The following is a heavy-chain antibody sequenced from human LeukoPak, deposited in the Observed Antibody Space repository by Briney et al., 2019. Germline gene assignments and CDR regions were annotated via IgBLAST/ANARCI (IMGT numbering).Heavy chain of an antibody. V-gene: IGHV1-18*01. CDR2: ISAYNGNT. D-gene: IGHD2-2*01. J-gene: IGHJ4*02. CDR3: ARDSGLVPAAIGFDY. CDR1: GYTFTSYG. Sequence: GASVKVSCKASGYTFTSYGISWVRQAPGQGLEWMGWISAYNGNTNYALKLQGRVTMTTDTSTSTAYMELRSLRSDDTAVYYCARDSGLVPAAIGFDYWGQGTLVTVSS.